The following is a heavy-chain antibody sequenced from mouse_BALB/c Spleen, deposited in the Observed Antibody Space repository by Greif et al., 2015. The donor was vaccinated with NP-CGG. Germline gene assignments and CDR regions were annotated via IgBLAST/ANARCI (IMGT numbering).Heavy chain of an antibody. Sequence: LKDSGPELVKPGASVKISCKASGYTFTDYYINWVKQKPGQGLEWIGWIYPGSSNTKYNEKFKGKATLTVDTSSSTAYMQLSSLTSEDTAVYFCARRTGTEAMDYWGQGTSVTVSS. CDR3: ARRTGTEAMDY. V-gene: IGHV1-84*02. CDR1: GYTFTDYY. J-gene: IGHJ4*01. CDR2: IYPGSSNT. D-gene: IGHD4-1*01.